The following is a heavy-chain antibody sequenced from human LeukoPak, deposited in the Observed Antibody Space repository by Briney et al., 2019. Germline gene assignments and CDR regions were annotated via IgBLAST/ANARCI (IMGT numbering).Heavy chain of an antibody. D-gene: IGHD5/OR15-5a*01. V-gene: IGHV1-46*01. J-gene: IGHJ4*02. CDR2: INPSGGST. CDR3: ARSLGSDFYFDY. Sequence: ASVKVSCKASGYTLTSYYMHWVRQAPGQGLEWMGIINPSGGSTSYAQKFQGRVTMTRDTSTSTVYMELSSLRSEDTAVYYCARSLGSDFYFDYWGQGTLVTVSS. CDR1: GYTLTSYY.